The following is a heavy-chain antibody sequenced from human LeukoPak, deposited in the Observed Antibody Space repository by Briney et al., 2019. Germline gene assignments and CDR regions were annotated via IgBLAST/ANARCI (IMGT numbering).Heavy chain of an antibody. J-gene: IGHJ6*02. CDR1: GFTFSSYG. D-gene: IGHD3-10*01. CDR3: AKDRTVLPDYYGSGSPNGMDV. V-gene: IGHV3-30*02. Sequence: GSLRLSCAASGFTFSSYGMHWVRQAPGKGLEWVAFIRYDGSNKYYADSVKGRFTISRDNSKNTLYLQMNSLRAEDTAVYYCAKDRTVLPDYYGSGSPNGMDVWGQGTTVTVSS. CDR2: IRYDGSNK.